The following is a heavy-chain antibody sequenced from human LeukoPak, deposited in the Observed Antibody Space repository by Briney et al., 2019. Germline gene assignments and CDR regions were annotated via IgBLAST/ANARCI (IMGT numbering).Heavy chain of an antibody. V-gene: IGHV3-73*01. CDR2: IRSKANSYAT. CDR1: GFTFSGSA. J-gene: IGHJ4*02. CDR3: TRHXXGXVDY. Sequence: SXAASGFTFSGSAMHWVRQASGKGLEWVGRIRSKANSYATAYAASVKGRFTISRDDAKNTAYLQMNSLKTEDTAVXXCTRHXXGXVDYWGXGTLVTVSS.